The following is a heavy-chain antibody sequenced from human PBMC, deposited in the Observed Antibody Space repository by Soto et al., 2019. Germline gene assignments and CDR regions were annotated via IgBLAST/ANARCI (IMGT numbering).Heavy chain of an antibody. Sequence: QINLIESGPTLVKPTQTLTLTCTFSGFSLSTSGAPVGWVLQPPGRALEWLALFYWDGDKRYNASLGNRLPITKDTSMNQVVLTLTNVDPADTATYYCAHLATITIFGLIMGNGIWFAPWGQGTRVIVSS. CDR3: AHLATITIFGLIMGNGIWFAP. V-gene: IGHV2-5*02. CDR2: FYWDGDK. J-gene: IGHJ5*02. CDR1: GFSLSTSGAP. D-gene: IGHD3-3*01.